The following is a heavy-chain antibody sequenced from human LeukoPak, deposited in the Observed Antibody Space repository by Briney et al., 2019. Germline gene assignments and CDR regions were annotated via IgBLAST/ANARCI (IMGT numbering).Heavy chain of an antibody. D-gene: IGHD3-10*01. V-gene: IGHV4-31*03. Sequence: SETLSLTCTVSGGSISSGGYYWSWIRQHPGKGLEWIGYIYYSGSTYYSSSLKSRITISIDTSKNQFSLSLSSVTVADTAVYYCAREGTAHAFDIWGQGTMVTVSS. CDR2: IYYSGST. CDR1: GGSISSGGYY. J-gene: IGHJ3*02. CDR3: AREGTAHAFDI.